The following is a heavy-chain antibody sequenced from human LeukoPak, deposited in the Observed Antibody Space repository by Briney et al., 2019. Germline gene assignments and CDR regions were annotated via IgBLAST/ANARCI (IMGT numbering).Heavy chain of an antibody. V-gene: IGHV4-59*12. CDR3: ARVNYDSSLTGYYYMDV. CDR1: GGSISSYY. CDR2: IYYSGST. Sequence: SETLSLTCTVSGGSISSYYWSWIRQPPGKGLEWIGYIYYSGSTNYNPSLKSRVTISVDTSKNQFSLKLSSVTAADTAVYYCARVNYDSSLTGYYYMDVWAKGTTVSVSS. D-gene: IGHD3-22*01. J-gene: IGHJ6*03.